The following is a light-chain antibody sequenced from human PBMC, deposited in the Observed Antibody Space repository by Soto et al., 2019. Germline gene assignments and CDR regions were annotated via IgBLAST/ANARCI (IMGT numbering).Light chain of an antibody. CDR2: AAS. J-gene: IGKJ4*01. V-gene: IGKV1-9*01. Sequence: DIQLTQSPSFLSASVGDRVTITCRASQGSSSYLAWYQHKPGEAPKLLIYAASTLQSGVPSRFTGRESGTEFTLTISSLQPEDFATYYCQQLNTYPFAFGGGTKVEIK. CDR3: QQLNTYPFA. CDR1: QGSSSY.